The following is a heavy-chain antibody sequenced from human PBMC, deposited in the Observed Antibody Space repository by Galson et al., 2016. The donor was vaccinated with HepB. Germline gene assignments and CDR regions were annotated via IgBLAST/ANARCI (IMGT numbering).Heavy chain of an antibody. D-gene: IGHD3-10*01. V-gene: IGHV5-51*01. CDR3: ARHEVPRGVIVTWFDP. J-gene: IGHJ5*02. CDR1: GYNFTTYW. CDR2: IYPGDSET. Sequence: QSGAEVKKPGESLKISCKGFGYNFTTYWIGWVRQKPGKGLEWMGVIYPGDSETRYTPSFQGHVTISADKSLSTAYLQWTSLKASDTAIYYCARHEVPRGVIVTWFDPGGQGTLVTVSS.